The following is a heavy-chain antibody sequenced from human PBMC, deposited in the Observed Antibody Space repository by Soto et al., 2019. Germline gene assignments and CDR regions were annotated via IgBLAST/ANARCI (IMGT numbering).Heavy chain of an antibody. V-gene: IGHV4-39*01. J-gene: IGHJ6*02. D-gene: IGHD5-12*01. Sequence: QLQLQESGPGLVKPSETLSLTCTVSGGSISSRSYYWGWIRQPPGKGLEWIGSIYYSGSTYYNPSLKSRVTISVDTSKNQFSLKLSSVTAADTAVYYCARTGSGYDAAYYYYGLDVWGQGTTVTVSS. CDR3: ARTGSGYDAAYYYYGLDV. CDR2: IYYSGST. CDR1: GGSISSRSYY.